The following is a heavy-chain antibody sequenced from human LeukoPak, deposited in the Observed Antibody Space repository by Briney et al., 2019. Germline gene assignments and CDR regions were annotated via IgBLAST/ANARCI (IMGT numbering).Heavy chain of an antibody. Sequence: SETLSLTCTVSDYSISSGYYWSWIRQPPGKGLDWIGSIYYSGNTYYNPSLKSRVSMSVDTSKNQFSLKLSSVTAADTAVYYCARDRASGRAFDIWGQGTTVTVSS. J-gene: IGHJ3*02. CDR3: ARDRASGRAFDI. CDR1: DYSISSGYY. CDR2: IYYSGNT. V-gene: IGHV4-38-2*02. D-gene: IGHD1-14*01.